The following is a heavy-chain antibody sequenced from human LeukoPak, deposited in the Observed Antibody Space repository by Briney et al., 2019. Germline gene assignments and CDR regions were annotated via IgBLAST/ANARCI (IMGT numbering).Heavy chain of an antibody. V-gene: IGHV4-4*02. D-gene: IGHD2-2*01. CDR2: IYHSGST. Sequence: SGTLSLTCAVSGGSISSSNWWSWVRQPPGKGLEWIGEIYHSGSTNYNPSLKSPVTISVDKSKNQFSLKLSSVTAADTAVYYCARDWSTDQLLSLGMDVWGKGTTVTVSS. J-gene: IGHJ6*04. CDR3: ARDWSTDQLLSLGMDV. CDR1: GGSISSSNW.